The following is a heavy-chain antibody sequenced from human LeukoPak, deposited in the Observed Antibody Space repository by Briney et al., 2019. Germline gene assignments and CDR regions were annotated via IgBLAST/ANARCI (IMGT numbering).Heavy chain of an antibody. CDR2: ISTYNAYT. Sequence: ASVRVSCKASGYTFTNSGISWVRQAPGQGLEWMGWISTYNAYTIYAQKLQGRVTMTTDTSTTTASMELRSLRPDDTAIYYCARQVDTTIALPDYWGQGTLVTVPS. CDR1: GYTFTNSG. CDR3: ARQVDTTIALPDY. V-gene: IGHV1-18*01. J-gene: IGHJ4*02. D-gene: IGHD5-18*01.